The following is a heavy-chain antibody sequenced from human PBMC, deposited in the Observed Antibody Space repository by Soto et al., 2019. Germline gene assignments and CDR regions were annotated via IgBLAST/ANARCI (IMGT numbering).Heavy chain of an antibody. J-gene: IGHJ4*02. CDR2: ISWNSGSI. V-gene: IGHV3-9*01. CDR3: AKDINRGGGYDTEIEY. Sequence: EVQLVESGGGLVQPGRSLRLSCAASGFTFDDYAMHWVRQAPGKGLEWVSGISWNSGSIGYADSVKGRFTISRDNAKNSLYLQMNSLRAEDTVLYYCAKDINRGGGYDTEIEYWGQGTLVTVSS. CDR1: GFTFDDYA. D-gene: IGHD5-12*01.